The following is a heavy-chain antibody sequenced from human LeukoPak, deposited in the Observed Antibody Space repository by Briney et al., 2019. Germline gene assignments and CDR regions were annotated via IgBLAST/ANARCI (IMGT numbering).Heavy chain of an antibody. D-gene: IGHD2-15*01. J-gene: IGHJ4*02. CDR1: GFTFSSYA. V-gene: IGHV3-23*01. CDR3: AKVGEDATGFPFDS. Sequence: GGSLRLSCAASGFTFSSYAMSWVRQAPGKGLGWVSAIRGSGGSTYYADSVKGRFTISRDNSKNTLYLQMNSLRAEDTAVYYCAKVGEDATGFPFDSWGQGTLVTVSS. CDR2: IRGSGGST.